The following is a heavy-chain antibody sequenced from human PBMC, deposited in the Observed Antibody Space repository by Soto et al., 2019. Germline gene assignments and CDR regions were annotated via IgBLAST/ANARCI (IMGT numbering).Heavy chain of an antibody. D-gene: IGHD2-21*01. Sequence: QLQLHESGPGPVKASETLSLTCSVSGGSISGRAYYWAWIRQPPGKGLEWIGSIYYSGTTYSNPSLKSRVIISVDTAKNQFSLNLTSVTAPDTATYYCVREQCGGEKCFSERDVYYYYVDVWGKGTTVTVSS. J-gene: IGHJ6*03. V-gene: IGHV4-39*01. CDR1: GGSISGRAYY. CDR3: VREQCGGEKCFSERDVYYYYVDV. CDR2: IYYSGTT.